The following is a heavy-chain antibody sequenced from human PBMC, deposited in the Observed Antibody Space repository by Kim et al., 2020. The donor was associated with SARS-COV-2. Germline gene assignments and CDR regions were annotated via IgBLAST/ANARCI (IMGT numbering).Heavy chain of an antibody. Sequence: GGSLRLSCAASGFTFSSYWMSWVRQAPGKGLEWVANIKQDGSEKYYVDSVKGRFTISRDNAKNSLYLQMNSLRAEDTAVYYCARDQDIVLMVYASDGMDVWGQGTTVTVSS. CDR3: ARDQDIVLMVYASDGMDV. D-gene: IGHD2-8*01. CDR1: GFTFSSYW. CDR2: IKQDGSEK. V-gene: IGHV3-7*01. J-gene: IGHJ6*02.